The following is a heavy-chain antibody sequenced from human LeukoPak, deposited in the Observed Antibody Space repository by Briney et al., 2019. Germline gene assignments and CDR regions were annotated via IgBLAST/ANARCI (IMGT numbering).Heavy chain of an antibody. CDR2: IYNYNGNT. D-gene: IGHD3-10*01. Sequence: ASVKVSCRASNYTFTSFGISWVRQAPGQGLEWMGWIYNYNGNTNYAQKPQGRVTMTTDTSTTTAYMELRSLRSDDTAVYCCAATTMVRGVNWFDPWGQGTLVTVSS. CDR1: NYTFTSFG. CDR3: AATTMVRGVNWFDP. V-gene: IGHV1-18*01. J-gene: IGHJ5*02.